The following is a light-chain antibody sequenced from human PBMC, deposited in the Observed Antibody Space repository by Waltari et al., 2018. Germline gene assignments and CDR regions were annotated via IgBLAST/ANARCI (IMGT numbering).Light chain of an antibody. Sequence: DIQLTQSPSFLSAPVGDRVTITCRASQGISSYLDWYQQKPGKAPKLLIYAASRLASGVPSRFIGIGSGTEFTLTIISLQPEDIATYFCQQLNSYPQTFGQGTKVEIK. V-gene: IGKV1-9*01. CDR3: QQLNSYPQT. J-gene: IGKJ1*01. CDR2: AAS. CDR1: QGISSY.